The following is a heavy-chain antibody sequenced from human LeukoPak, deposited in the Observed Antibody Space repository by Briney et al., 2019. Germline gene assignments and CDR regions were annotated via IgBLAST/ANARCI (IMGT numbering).Heavy chain of an antibody. CDR2: IYYSGST. Sequence: SETLSLTCTVSGGSISSSSYYWGWIRQPPGKGLEWIGSIYYSGSTYYNPSLKSRVTISVDTSKNQFSLKLSSVTAADTAVYYCASRSGSYYAFDNWGQGTMVTVSS. J-gene: IGHJ3*02. D-gene: IGHD1-26*01. CDR1: GGSISSSSYY. CDR3: ASRSGSYYAFDN. V-gene: IGHV4-39*01.